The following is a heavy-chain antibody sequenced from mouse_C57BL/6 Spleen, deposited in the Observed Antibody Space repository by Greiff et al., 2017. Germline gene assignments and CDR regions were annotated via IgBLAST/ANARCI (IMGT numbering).Heavy chain of an antibody. V-gene: IGHV1-50*01. D-gene: IGHD5-5*01. J-gene: IGHJ4*01. CDR1: GYTFTSYW. CDR2: IDPSDSYT. CDR3: ARLSIYLDAMDY. Sequence: QVQLQQPGAELVKPGASVKLSCKASGYTFTSYWMQWVKQRPGQGLEWIGEIDPSDSYTNYNQKFKGKATLTVDTSSSTAYMQLSSLTSEDSAVYYCARLSIYLDAMDYWGQGTSVTVSS.